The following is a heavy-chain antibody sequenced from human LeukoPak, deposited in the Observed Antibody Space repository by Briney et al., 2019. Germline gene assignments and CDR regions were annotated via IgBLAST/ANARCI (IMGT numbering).Heavy chain of an antibody. CDR1: GYSITTGYY. Sequence: SETLSLTCTVSGYSITTGYYWGWIRQSPGKGLEWIGSIYHSGSTYYNPSLKSRVTISVDMPKNQFSLKLSSVSAADTVVFYCARTLDYYGSGIYSFDYWGQGTLVTVSS. CDR2: IYHSGST. V-gene: IGHV4-38-2*02. CDR3: ARTLDYYGSGIYSFDY. D-gene: IGHD3-10*01. J-gene: IGHJ4*02.